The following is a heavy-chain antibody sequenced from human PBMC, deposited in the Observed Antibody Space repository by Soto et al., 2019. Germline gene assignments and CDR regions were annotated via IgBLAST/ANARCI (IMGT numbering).Heavy chain of an antibody. CDR3: ASVAYYGGDCPVEFYQH. CDR1: GGTFSSYT. J-gene: IGHJ1*01. CDR2: IIPILGIA. Sequence: GASVKVSCKASGGTFSSYTISWVRQAPGQGLEWMGRIIPILGIANYTQKFQGRVTITADKSTSTAYMELSSLRSEDTAVYYCASVAYYGGDCPVEFYQHPSQRT. D-gene: IGHD2-21*01. V-gene: IGHV1-69*02.